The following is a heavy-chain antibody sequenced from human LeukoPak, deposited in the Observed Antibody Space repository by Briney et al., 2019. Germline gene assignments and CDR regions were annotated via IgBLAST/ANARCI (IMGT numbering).Heavy chain of an antibody. CDR2: INPNSGGT. CDR3: ARDFRHSGSYLGFDP. Sequence: GASVKVSCKASGYTFTGYYMHWVRQAPGQGLEWMGWINPNSGGTNYAQKFQGRVTMTRDTSISTAYMELSRLRSDDTAVYYSARDFRHSGSYLGFDPWGQGTLVTVSS. J-gene: IGHJ5*02. V-gene: IGHV1-2*02. D-gene: IGHD1-26*01. CDR1: GYTFTGYY.